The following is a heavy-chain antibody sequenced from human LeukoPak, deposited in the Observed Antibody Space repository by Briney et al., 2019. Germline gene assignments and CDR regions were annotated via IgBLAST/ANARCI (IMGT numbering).Heavy chain of an antibody. CDR1: GGSISSGGYY. Sequence: PSQTLSLTCTVSGGSISSGGYYWSWIRQHPGKGLEWIAYIYYSGSTYYNPSLKSRFTISVDTSKNQFSLKLSSVTAADTAVYYCAKGYGYGTGYNWFDPWGQGTLVTVSS. J-gene: IGHJ5*02. V-gene: IGHV4-31*02. CDR3: AKGYGYGTGYNWFDP. D-gene: IGHD5-18*01. CDR2: IYYSGST.